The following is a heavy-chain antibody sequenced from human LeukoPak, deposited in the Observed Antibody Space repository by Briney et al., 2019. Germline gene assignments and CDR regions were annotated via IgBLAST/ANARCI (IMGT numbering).Heavy chain of an antibody. CDR3: ARNRDYYASQLDN. CDR2: IYYSGST. D-gene: IGHD3-22*01. Sequence: SETLSLTCTASGGSISSGSYFWGWIRQPPGKGREWIGSIYYSGSTYYNPSLKGRVTISVDTSKNQFSLKLSSVTAADTAVYYCARNRDYYASQLDNWGQGTLVTVSS. CDR1: GGSISSGSYF. J-gene: IGHJ4*02. V-gene: IGHV4-39*01.